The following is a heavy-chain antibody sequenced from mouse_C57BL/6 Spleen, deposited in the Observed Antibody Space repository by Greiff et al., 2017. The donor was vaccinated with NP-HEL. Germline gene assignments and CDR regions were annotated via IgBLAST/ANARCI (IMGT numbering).Heavy chain of an antibody. CDR1: GYAFTNYL. D-gene: IGHD1-1*01. J-gene: IGHJ3*01. Sequence: QVQLQQSGAELVRPGTSVKVSCKASGYAFTNYLIEWVKQRPGQGLEWIGVINPGSGGTNYNEKFKGKATLTADKSSSTAYMQLSSLTSEDSAVYFCARSYGSSYALFAYWGQGTLVTVSA. CDR3: ARSYGSSYALFAY. CDR2: INPGSGGT. V-gene: IGHV1-54*01.